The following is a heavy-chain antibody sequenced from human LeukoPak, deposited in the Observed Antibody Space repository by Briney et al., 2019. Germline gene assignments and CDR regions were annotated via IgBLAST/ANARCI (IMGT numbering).Heavy chain of an antibody. CDR1: GGSISGYY. CDR2: IYSSGST. D-gene: IGHD1-26*01. CDR3: ARASGSASFDY. V-gene: IGHV4-59*01. J-gene: IGHJ4*02. Sequence: PSETLSLTCTVSGGSISGYYWIWIRQPPGRGLEWIGYIYSSGSTNYNPSLNSRVSISVDTSKNQFSLKLSSVTAADTAVYYCARASGSASFDYWGQGTLVTVSS.